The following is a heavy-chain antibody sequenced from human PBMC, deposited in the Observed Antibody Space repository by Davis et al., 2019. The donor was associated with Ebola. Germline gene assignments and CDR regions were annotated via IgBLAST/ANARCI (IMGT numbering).Heavy chain of an antibody. CDR1: GYSFTGYY. CDR3: ARDKDGSGWSQYVY. D-gene: IGHD6-19*01. J-gene: IGHJ4*02. V-gene: IGHV1-2*02. CDR2: INPNSGGT. Sequence: ASVKVSCKASGYSFTGYYIHWVRQAPGQGLEWMGWINPNSGGTKYAQKFQGRVTITADESTSTAYMELSSLRSEDTAIYYCARDKDGSGWSQYVYWGQGTLVTVSS.